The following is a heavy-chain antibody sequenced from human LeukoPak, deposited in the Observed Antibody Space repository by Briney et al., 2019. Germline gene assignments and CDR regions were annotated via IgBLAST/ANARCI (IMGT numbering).Heavy chain of an antibody. Sequence: GGSLRLSCAASGFTVSSNYMSWVRQAPGKGLEWVSLIYSGGSTYYADSMKGRFTISRDNSKNTLYLQMNSLRAEDTAVYYCARGDYYDPQGMDVWGQGTTVTVSS. CDR1: GFTVSSNY. V-gene: IGHV3-66*01. CDR2: IYSGGST. J-gene: IGHJ6*02. CDR3: ARGDYYDPQGMDV. D-gene: IGHD3-22*01.